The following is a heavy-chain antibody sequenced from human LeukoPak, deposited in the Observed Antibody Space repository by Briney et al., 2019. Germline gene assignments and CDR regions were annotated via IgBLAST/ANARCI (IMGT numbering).Heavy chain of an antibody. J-gene: IGHJ6*02. D-gene: IGHD2-15*01. CDR2: INPNSGGT. V-gene: IGHV1-2*04. CDR1: GYTFTGYY. Sequence: GAPVKVSCKASGYTFTGYYMHWVRQAPGQGLEWMGWINPNSGGTNYAQKFQGWVTMTRDTSISTAYMELSRLRSDDTAVYYCARDYCSGGSCSSGPYYYYGVDVWGQGTTVTVSS. CDR3: ARDYCSGGSCSSGPYYYYGVDV.